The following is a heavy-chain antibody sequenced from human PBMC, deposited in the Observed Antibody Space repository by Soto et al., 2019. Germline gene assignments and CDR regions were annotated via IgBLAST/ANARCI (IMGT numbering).Heavy chain of an antibody. Sequence: PSETLSLTCTVSGGSISSGSYYWSWIRQPPGKGLEWIGYIYYSGSTNYNPSLKSRVTISVDTSKNQFSLKLSSVTAADTAVYYCASSAAAEGSWFDPWGQGNLVTVS. CDR3: ASSAAAEGSWFDP. CDR2: IYYSGST. J-gene: IGHJ5*02. V-gene: IGHV4-61*01. CDR1: GGSISSGSYY. D-gene: IGHD6-13*01.